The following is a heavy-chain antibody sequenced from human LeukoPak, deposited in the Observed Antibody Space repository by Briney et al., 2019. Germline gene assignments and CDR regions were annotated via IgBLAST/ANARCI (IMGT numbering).Heavy chain of an antibody. V-gene: IGHV1-69*13. J-gene: IGHJ4*02. D-gene: IGHD2-8*01. Sequence: ASVKVSCKASGCTFSSYAISWVRRAPGQGLEWMGGIIPIFGTANYAQKFQGRVTITADESTSTAYMELSSLRSEDTAVYYCAKARAAPRPYCTNGVCYTLEGFDYWGQGTLVTVSS. CDR3: AKARAAPRPYCTNGVCYTLEGFDY. CDR1: GCTFSSYA. CDR2: IIPIFGTA.